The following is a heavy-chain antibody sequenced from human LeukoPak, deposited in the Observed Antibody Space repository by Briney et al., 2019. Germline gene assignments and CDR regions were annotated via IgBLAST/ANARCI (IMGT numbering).Heavy chain of an antibody. V-gene: IGHV3-74*01. CDR2: INSDGSST. D-gene: IGHD5-24*01. Sequence: GGSLRLSCAASGFTFSSYWMHWVRQAPGPGLVWVSRINSDGSSTTYADSVEGRFTISRDNAKNTLYLQMNSLRAEDTAVYHCARDGYNLDTFDIWGQGTMVTVSS. CDR1: GFTFSSYW. J-gene: IGHJ3*02. CDR3: ARDGYNLDTFDI.